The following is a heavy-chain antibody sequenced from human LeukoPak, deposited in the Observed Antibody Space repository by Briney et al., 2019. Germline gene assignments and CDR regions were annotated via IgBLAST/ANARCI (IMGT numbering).Heavy chain of an antibody. V-gene: IGHV4-4*07. J-gene: IGHJ5*02. CDR2: IYTSGST. CDR1: GGSISSYY. CDR3: ARDQYYYDSSGYGGFDP. Sequence: SETLSLTCTVSGGSISSYYWSWIRQPAGKGLEWIGRIYTSGSTNYNPSLKSRVTMSVDTSKNQFSLKLSSVTAADTAVYYRARDQYYYDSSGYGGFDPWGQGTLVTVSS. D-gene: IGHD3-22*01.